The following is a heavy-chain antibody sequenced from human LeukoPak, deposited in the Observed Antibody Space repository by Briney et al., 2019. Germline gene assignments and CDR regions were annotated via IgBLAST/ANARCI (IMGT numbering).Heavy chain of an antibody. V-gene: IGHV3-23*01. CDR2: ISGGGGNT. J-gene: IGHJ4*02. D-gene: IGHD6-13*01. CDR3: AVQRTLWQQVLDH. Sequence: PGGSLRLSCTASEFSFSSYGMNWVRQAPGKGLDWVSGISGGGGNTYYADSVKGRFTISRDNSKNTLYLQMNTLRAEDTAIYYCAVQRTLWQQVLDHWGQGTLVTVSS. CDR1: EFSFSSYG.